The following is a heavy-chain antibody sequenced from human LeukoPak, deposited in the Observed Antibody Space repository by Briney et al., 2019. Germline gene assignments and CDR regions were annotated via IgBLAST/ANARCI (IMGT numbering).Heavy chain of an antibody. CDR3: ARDQRQQLVLDAFDI. CDR1: GGSISSYY. CDR2: IYTSGST. J-gene: IGHJ3*02. V-gene: IGHV4-4*07. D-gene: IGHD6-13*01. Sequence: PSETLSLTCTASGGSISSYYWSWIRQPAGKGLEWIGRIYTSGSTNYNPSLKSRVTMSVDTSKNQFSLKLSSVTAADTAVYYCARDQRQQLVLDAFDIWGQGTMVTVSS.